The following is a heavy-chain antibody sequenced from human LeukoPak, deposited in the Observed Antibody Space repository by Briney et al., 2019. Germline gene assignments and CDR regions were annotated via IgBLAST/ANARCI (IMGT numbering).Heavy chain of an antibody. J-gene: IGHJ5*02. V-gene: IGHV4-30-4*08. CDR3: ARDSITIFGVPGGWFDP. CDR2: IYYSGST. D-gene: IGHD3-3*01. Sequence: SQTLSLTCTVSGGSISSGDYHWSWIRQPPGKGLEWIGYIYYSGSTYYNPSLKSRVTISVDTSKNQFSLKLSSVTAADTAVYYCARDSITIFGVPGGWFDPWGQGTLVTVSS. CDR1: GGSISSGDYH.